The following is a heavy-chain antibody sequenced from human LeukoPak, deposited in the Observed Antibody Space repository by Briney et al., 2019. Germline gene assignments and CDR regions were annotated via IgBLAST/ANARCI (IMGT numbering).Heavy chain of an antibody. CDR3: AHRPLYTVVVPAAIDNWFDP. V-gene: IGHV2-5*01. D-gene: IGHD2-2*01. J-gene: IGHJ5*02. Sequence: SGPTLVNPTQTLTLTCTFSGFSLSTSGVGVGWIRQPPGKALEWLALIYWNDDKRYSPSLKSRLTITKDTSKNQVVLTMTNMDPVDTATYYCAHRPLYTVVVPAAIDNWFDPWGQGTLVTVSS. CDR2: IYWNDDK. CDR1: GFSLSTSGVG.